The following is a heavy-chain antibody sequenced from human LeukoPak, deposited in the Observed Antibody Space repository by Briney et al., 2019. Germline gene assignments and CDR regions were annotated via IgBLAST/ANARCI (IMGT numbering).Heavy chain of an antibody. V-gene: IGHV3-74*01. CDR3: ARDPSFTPPVFDY. Sequence: QAGGSLRLSCAASGFTFSSYWMHWVRQAPGKGLVWVSRINSDGSSTSYADSVKGRFTISRDNAKNTLFLQMNSLRAEDTAVYYCARDPSFTPPVFDYWGQGTLVTVSS. D-gene: IGHD3-16*02. CDR2: INSDGSST. J-gene: IGHJ4*02. CDR1: GFTFSSYW.